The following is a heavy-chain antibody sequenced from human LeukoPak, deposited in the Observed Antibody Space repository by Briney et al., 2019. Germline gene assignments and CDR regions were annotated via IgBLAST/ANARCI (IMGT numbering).Heavy chain of an antibody. CDR1: GFTFSNYA. Sequence: GGSLRLSCAASGFTFSNYAMTWVRQAPGKGLEWVAFIRHDGSNKYYADSVKGRFTISRDNSKNTLYLQMNSLRGDDTAVYYCAKGREYSYGSPLDYWGQGTLVTVSS. V-gene: IGHV3-30*02. J-gene: IGHJ4*02. CDR3: AKGREYSYGSPLDY. D-gene: IGHD5-18*01. CDR2: IRHDGSNK.